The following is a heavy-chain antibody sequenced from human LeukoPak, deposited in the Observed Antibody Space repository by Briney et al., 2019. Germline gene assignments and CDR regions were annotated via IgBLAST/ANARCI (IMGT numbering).Heavy chain of an antibody. CDR1: GGSISSSSYY. D-gene: IGHD4-17*01. J-gene: IGHJ4*02. V-gene: IGHV4-39*01. Sequence: PSETLSLTCTISGGSISSSSYYWGWIRQPPGKGLEWIGSIYYSGSTYYNPSLKSRVTISVDTSKNQFSLKLSSVTAADTAVYYCARHREYGDHVREYYFDYWGQGTLVTVSS. CDR2: IYYSGST. CDR3: ARHREYGDHVREYYFDY.